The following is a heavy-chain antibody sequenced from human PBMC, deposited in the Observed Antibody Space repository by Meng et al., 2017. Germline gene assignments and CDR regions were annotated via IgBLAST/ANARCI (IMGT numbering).Heavy chain of an antibody. Sequence: QGQLVGSGPWLQKPEPSVKVACKASGYTFSSYGMNWVRQATGQGREWMGWISTNTGNPTSLKGFVGRFVFSLDTSVSTAYLQISAVKADDNAGYYCARTALYGDYFDYWGQGTLVTVFS. CDR2: ISTNTGNP. V-gene: IGHV7-4-1*02. D-gene: IGHD4-17*01. CDR3: ARTALYGDYFDY. CDR1: GYTFSSYG. J-gene: IGHJ4*02.